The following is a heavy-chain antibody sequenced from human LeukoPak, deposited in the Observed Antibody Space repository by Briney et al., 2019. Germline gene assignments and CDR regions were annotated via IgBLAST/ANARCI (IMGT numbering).Heavy chain of an antibody. J-gene: IGHJ4*02. D-gene: IGHD3-10*01. V-gene: IGHV4-39*07. CDR2: IFYSGST. CDR3: AQGRGITYNDY. Sequence: SSETLSLTCTVSGGSISTSNYYWGWVRQPPGKGLEWIGNIFYSGSTYYSPSLKSRVTISLDTSKNQFSLKLSSVTAADTAVYYCAQGRGITYNDYWGQGTLVTVSS. CDR1: GGSISTSNYY.